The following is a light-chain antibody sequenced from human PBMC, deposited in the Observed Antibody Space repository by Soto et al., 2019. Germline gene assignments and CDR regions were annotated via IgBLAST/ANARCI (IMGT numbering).Light chain of an antibody. CDR1: QSVSSN. CDR3: QQCNNWPIT. V-gene: IGKV3-15*01. CDR2: GAS. Sequence: EIVMTQSPATLSVSPGERATLSCRASQSVSSNLAWYQQKPGQAPRLLIYGASPRATGIPARFSGSGSRTEFTLTIDSLQSEDFAVYYCQQCNNWPITFGQGTRLEIK. J-gene: IGKJ5*01.